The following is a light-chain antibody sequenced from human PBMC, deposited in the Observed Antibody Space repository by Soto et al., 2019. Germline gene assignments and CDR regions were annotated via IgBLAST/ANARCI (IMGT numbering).Light chain of an antibody. V-gene: IGKV3-20*01. CDR3: QQYGSSPLT. J-gene: IGKJ4*01. CDR1: QSVISTS. Sequence: EIVLTQSPGTLSLSPGERATLSCRTSQSVISTSLAWYQQKPGQAPRLLIYGASNRATGIPDRFSGSGSGTDFTLTLNRLEPEDFAMYYCQQYGSSPLTFGEGTKVEIK. CDR2: GAS.